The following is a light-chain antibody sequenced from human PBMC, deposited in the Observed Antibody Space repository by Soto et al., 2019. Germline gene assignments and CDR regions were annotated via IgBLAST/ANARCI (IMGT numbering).Light chain of an antibody. V-gene: IGKV3-20*01. CDR2: GAS. CDR3: QQHGSSPFT. Sequence: EIVLTQSPGTLSLSPGERATLSCRASQSVTSTYLAWYQQKPGQAPRLLIYGASTRATGIPDRFSASGSVTDFTLTISRLEPEDFAVYYCQQHGSSPFTFGPGTKVEIK. CDR1: QSVTSTY. J-gene: IGKJ3*01.